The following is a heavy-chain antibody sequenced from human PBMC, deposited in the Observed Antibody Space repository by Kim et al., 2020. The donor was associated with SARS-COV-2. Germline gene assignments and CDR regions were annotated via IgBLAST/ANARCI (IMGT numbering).Heavy chain of an antibody. V-gene: IGHV4-59*01. CDR3: ARDNYSSSWYYFDY. CDR2: IYYSGST. CDR1: GGSISSYY. J-gene: IGHJ4*02. D-gene: IGHD6-13*01. Sequence: SETLSLTCTVSGGSISSYYWSWIRQPPGKGLEWIGYIYYSGSTNYNPSLKSRVTISVDTSKNQFSLKLSSVTAADTAVYYCARDNYSSSWYYFDYWGQGTLVTVSS.